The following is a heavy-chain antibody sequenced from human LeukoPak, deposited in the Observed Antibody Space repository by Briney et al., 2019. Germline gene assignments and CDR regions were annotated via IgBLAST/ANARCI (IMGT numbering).Heavy chain of an antibody. CDR2: ISYDGSNK. Sequence: SGGSLRLSCAASGFTFSSYGMHWVRQAPGKGLEWVAVISYDGSNKYYADSVKGRFTISRENAKNSLYLQMNSLRAGDTAVYYCARGLPTYYYDSSCFDIWGQGTMVTVSS. CDR3: ARGLPTYYYDSSCFDI. CDR1: GFTFSSYG. J-gene: IGHJ3*02. V-gene: IGHV3-30*03. D-gene: IGHD3-22*01.